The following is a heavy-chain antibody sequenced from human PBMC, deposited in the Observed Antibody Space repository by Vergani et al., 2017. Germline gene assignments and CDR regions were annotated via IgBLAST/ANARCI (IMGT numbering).Heavy chain of an antibody. D-gene: IGHD6-19*01. Sequence: QVQLQESGPGLVKPSETLSLTCAVSGYSISSGYYWGWIRQPPVKGLEWIGSIYHSGNTYYNTSLKGRVTISVDTSKTQFSLKLSSVTAADTAVYYCARQAGRAVAPRKIYYFDYWGQGTLVTVSS. V-gene: IGHV4-38-2*01. J-gene: IGHJ4*02. CDR3: ARQAGRAVAPRKIYYFDY. CDR2: IYHSGNT. CDR1: GYSISSGYY.